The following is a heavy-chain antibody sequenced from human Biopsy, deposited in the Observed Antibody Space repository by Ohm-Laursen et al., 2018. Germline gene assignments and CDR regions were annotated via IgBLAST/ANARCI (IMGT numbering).Heavy chain of an antibody. CDR3: AATSTLYYYYYAMDV. CDR1: GFTFSSSA. CDR2: IVVGSGHT. V-gene: IGHV1-58*01. J-gene: IGHJ6*02. Sequence: ASVKVSCKASGFTFSSSAVQWARQARGQRLEWIGWIVVGSGHTNYAQKFQERVTITRDMSTSTAYMELTSLRSEDTAVYYCAATSTLYYYYYAMDVWDQGTTITVSS.